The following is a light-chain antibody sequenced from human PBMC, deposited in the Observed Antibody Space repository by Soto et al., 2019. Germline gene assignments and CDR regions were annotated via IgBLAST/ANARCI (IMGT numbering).Light chain of an antibody. V-gene: IGKV1-39*01. Sequence: EIEMTQSPASLSASAGERATITCRASQSIGSYLDWYQQKPGQAPRLLIYAAYSKPIGVPSRFTGSGSGTDFTLTISGLQPEDFAVYYCQQRYGSPLSFGGGTKVEIK. CDR3: QQRYGSPLS. CDR1: QSIGSY. J-gene: IGKJ4*01. CDR2: AAY.